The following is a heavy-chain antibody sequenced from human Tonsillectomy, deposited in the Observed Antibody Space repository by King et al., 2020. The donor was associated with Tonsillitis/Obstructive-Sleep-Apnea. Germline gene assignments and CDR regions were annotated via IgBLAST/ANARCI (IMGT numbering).Heavy chain of an antibody. J-gene: IGHJ4*02. CDR1: GFTFSSYW. CDR2: INSDESST. Sequence: VQLVESGGGLVQPGGSLRLSCAASGFTFSSYWMHWVRQAPGKGLVWVSRINSDESSTGYADSVKGRFTISRDNAKNTLYLQMNSLRAEATAVYYFARLPIHYDILTCYLNYWGQGTLVTVSS. CDR3: ARLPIHYDILTCYLNY. D-gene: IGHD3-9*01. V-gene: IGHV3-74*01.